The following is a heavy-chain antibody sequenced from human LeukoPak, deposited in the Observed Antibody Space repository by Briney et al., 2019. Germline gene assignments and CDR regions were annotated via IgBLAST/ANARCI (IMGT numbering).Heavy chain of an antibody. D-gene: IGHD3-10*01. Sequence: PGGSLRLSCAASGFIFSSYSMNWVRQAPGKGLEWVAFIRYDGSNKYYADSVKGRFTISRGNSKNTLYLQMNSLRAEDTAVYYCARDSSTYYYGSGSYGGSVDYWGQGTLVTVSS. CDR1: GFIFSSYS. J-gene: IGHJ4*02. CDR3: ARDSSTYYYGSGSYGGSVDY. V-gene: IGHV3-30*02. CDR2: IRYDGSNK.